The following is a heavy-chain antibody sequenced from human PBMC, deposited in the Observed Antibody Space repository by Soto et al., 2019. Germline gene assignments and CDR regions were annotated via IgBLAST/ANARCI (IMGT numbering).Heavy chain of an antibody. V-gene: IGHV3-9*01. CDR1: GFTFDDYA. D-gene: IGHD5-12*01. CDR3: ARDFGGDIGYLYDY. CDR2: ISWNSGSI. J-gene: IGHJ4*02. Sequence: EVQLVESGGGLVQPGRSLRLSCAGSGFTFDDYAMHWVRQAPGKGLEWVSGISWNSGSIGYADSVKGRFTISRDNAKNSLYVQMNSLRAEDTXXYYCARDFGGDIGYLYDYWGQGILVTV.